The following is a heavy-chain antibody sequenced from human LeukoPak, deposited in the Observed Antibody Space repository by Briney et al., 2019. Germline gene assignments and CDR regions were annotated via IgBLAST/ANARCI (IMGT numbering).Heavy chain of an antibody. CDR3: ARGSGYTSGWYWDY. V-gene: IGHV3-48*02. D-gene: IGHD6-19*01. CDR2: INSGGDIK. J-gene: IGHJ4*02. Sequence: PGESLRLSCAVSGPIRSSDGFDWVRQAPGQGLEWVSFINSGGDIKWYADSVKGRFTISRDEAKNSVYLQMDSLRDEDTAVYYCARGSGYTSGWYWDYWGQGTLVTVSS. CDR1: GPIRSSDG.